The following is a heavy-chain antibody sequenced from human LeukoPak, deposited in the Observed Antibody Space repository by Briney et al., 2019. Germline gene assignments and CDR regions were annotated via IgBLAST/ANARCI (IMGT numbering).Heavy chain of an antibody. D-gene: IGHD4-17*01. V-gene: IGHV1-46*01. CDR2: INPSGGST. CDR1: GYTFTSYY. Sequence: GASVKVSCKASGYTFTSYYMHWVRQAPGQGLEWMGIINPSGGSTSYAQKFQGRVTMTRDTSTSTVYMELSSLRSEDTAVYYCARDPLLRNYGVYVSYFDYWGQGTLVTVSS. J-gene: IGHJ4*02. CDR3: ARDPLLRNYGVYVSYFDY.